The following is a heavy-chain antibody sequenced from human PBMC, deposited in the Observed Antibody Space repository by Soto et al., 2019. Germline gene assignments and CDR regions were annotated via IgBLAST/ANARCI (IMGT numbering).Heavy chain of an antibody. D-gene: IGHD6-19*01. V-gene: IGHV1-3*01. CDR1: GYTFTSYA. Sequence: QVQLVQSGAEVKKPGASVKVSCKTSGYTFTSYAVHWARQAPGQRLEWMGWINAGHGNTEYSQKFQGRVTFTRDTSASTAHMELSSLRSEDTAVYYCVAVDYGDYWGQGTLVTVSS. CDR2: INAGHGNT. J-gene: IGHJ4*02. CDR3: VAVDYGDY.